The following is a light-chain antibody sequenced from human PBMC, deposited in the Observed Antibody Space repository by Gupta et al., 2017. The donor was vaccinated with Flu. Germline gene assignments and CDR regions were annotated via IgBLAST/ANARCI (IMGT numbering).Light chain of an antibody. Sequence: ATLTCRASQSVSTRFLACYHQKPGRTPSLLLHDTSTSVPGIPDRLCGSGSGAEVTLTITRIEPDDFVIYYCQQYGYSPLLSFGPGTRLDIK. V-gene: IGKV3D-20*01. CDR1: QSVSTRF. CDR3: QQYGYSPLLS. CDR2: DTS. J-gene: IGKJ3*01.